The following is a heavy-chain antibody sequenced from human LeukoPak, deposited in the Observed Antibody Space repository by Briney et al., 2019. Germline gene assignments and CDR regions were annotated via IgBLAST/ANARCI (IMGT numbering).Heavy chain of an antibody. V-gene: IGHV3-23*01. D-gene: IGHD2-15*01. J-gene: IGHJ4*02. Sequence: GGSLRLSCAASGFTFSSDAMSWVRQAPGKGLEWVSVISGSAGSTYYADSVKGRITISRDNSKNTLYLQMNSLRAEDTAVYYCAKDIVVVVAATRFDYWGQGTLVTVSS. CDR2: ISGSAGST. CDR3: AKDIVVVVAATRFDY. CDR1: GFTFSSDA.